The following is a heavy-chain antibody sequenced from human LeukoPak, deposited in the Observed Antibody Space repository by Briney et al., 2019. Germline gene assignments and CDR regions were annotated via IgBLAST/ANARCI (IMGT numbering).Heavy chain of an antibody. J-gene: IGHJ5*02. V-gene: IGHV1-69*01. D-gene: IGHD3-10*01. Sequence: SVKVSCKASGGTFSSYAISWVRQAPGQGLEWMGGIIPIFGTANYAQKFQGRVTITADESTSTAYMELSSLRSENTAVYYCARVKPYYYGSGSPLDPWGQGTLVTVSS. CDR1: GGTFSSYA. CDR2: IIPIFGTA. CDR3: ARVKPYYYGSGSPLDP.